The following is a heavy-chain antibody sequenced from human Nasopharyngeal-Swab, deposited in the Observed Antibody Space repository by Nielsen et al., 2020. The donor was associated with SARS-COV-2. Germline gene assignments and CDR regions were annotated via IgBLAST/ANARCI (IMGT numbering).Heavy chain of an antibody. CDR2: IYSGGST. CDR3: ARGGSGYDPLDY. Sequence: GGSLRLSCAASGFTVSSNYMNWARQAPGKGLEWVSVIYSGGSTYYADSVKGRFTISRHISRNTLYLQMNSLRAEDTAVYFCARGGSGYDPLDYWGQGTLVTVSS. CDR1: GFTVSSNY. V-gene: IGHV3-53*04. J-gene: IGHJ4*02. D-gene: IGHD5-12*01.